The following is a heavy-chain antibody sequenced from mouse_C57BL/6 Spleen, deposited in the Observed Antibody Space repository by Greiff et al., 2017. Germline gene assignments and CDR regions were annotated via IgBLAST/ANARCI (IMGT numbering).Heavy chain of an antibody. J-gene: IGHJ1*03. CDR3: ARREFYGSSYWYFDV. D-gene: IGHD1-1*01. CDR2: IYPGSGST. V-gene: IGHV1-55*01. Sequence: VQLQQPGAELVKPGASVKMSCKASRYTFTSYWITWVKQRPGQGLEWIGDIYPGSGSTNYNEKFKSKATLTVDTSSSTAYMQLSSLTSEDSAVYYCARREFYGSSYWYFDVWGTGTTVTVSS. CDR1: RYTFTSYW.